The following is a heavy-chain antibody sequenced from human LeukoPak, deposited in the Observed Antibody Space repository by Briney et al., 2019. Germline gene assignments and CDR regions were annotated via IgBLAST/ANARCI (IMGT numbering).Heavy chain of an antibody. CDR1: GFIFSSSA. V-gene: IGHV3-21*01. CDR3: ARDGPSYGGNSGDAFDI. Sequence: PGGSLRLSCAASGFIFSSSAMIWIRQAPGKGLEWVSSISSSSSYIYYADSVKGRFTISRDNAKNSLYLQMNSLRAEDTAVYYCARDGPSYGGNSGDAFDIWGQGTMVTVSS. D-gene: IGHD4-23*01. J-gene: IGHJ3*02. CDR2: ISSSSSYI.